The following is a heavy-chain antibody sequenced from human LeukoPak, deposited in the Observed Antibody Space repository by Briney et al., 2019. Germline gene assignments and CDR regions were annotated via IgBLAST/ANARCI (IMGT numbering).Heavy chain of an antibody. CDR3: ARDAMLFYGGKGANAFDI. D-gene: IGHD4-23*01. CDR2: ISYDGSNK. V-gene: IGHV3-30-3*01. J-gene: IGHJ3*02. Sequence: GGSLRLSCAASGFTFSSYAMHWVRQAPGKGLEWVAVISYDGSNKYYADSVKGRFTISRDNAKNSLYLQMNSLRAEDTAVYYCARDAMLFYGGKGANAFDIWGQGTMVTVSS. CDR1: GFTFSSYA.